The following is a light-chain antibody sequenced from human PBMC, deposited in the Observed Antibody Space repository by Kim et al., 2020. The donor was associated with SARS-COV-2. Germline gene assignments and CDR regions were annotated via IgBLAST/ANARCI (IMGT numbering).Light chain of an antibody. CDR1: KLGDKY. J-gene: IGLJ2*01. CDR3: QAWDSRVV. Sequence: SVSPGQTASITCSGDKLGDKYACWYQQKPGQSPVVVIYQDSKRPSGIPERFSGTNSGNTATLTISGTQAMDEADYYCQAWDSRVVFGGGTQLTVL. V-gene: IGLV3-1*01. CDR2: QDS.